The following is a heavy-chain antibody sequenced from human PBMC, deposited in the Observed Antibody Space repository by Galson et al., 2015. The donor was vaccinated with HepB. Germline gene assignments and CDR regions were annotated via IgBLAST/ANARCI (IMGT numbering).Heavy chain of an antibody. J-gene: IGHJ4*02. CDR3: ARGWDIEVTANFDY. CDR2: IKDDGSEK. D-gene: IGHD2-21*02. Sequence: SLRLSCAASGFTYSNYWMSWVRQAPGRGLEWVANIKDDGSEKYYVRSVEGRFTVSRDNAQNSLYLHMSSLRAEDTAVYYCARGWDIEVTANFDYWGQGAVVTVSS. CDR1: GFTYSNYW. V-gene: IGHV3-7*03.